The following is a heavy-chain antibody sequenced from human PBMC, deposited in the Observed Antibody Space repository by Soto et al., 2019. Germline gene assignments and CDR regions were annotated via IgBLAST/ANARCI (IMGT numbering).Heavy chain of an antibody. Sequence: EVQLLESGGGLVQPGGSLRLSCAASGFTLNNYGMSWVRQAPGKGLEWVSAISPNGQGIYYADSVKGRFIISKDNSKNTVFLHMDSLNADDTAVYYCAKDRGYPRDYCHYWGQGTLVTVSS. CDR1: GFTLNNYG. V-gene: IGHV3-23*01. D-gene: IGHD6-13*01. CDR3: AKDRGYPRDYCHY. J-gene: IGHJ4*02. CDR2: ISPNGQGI.